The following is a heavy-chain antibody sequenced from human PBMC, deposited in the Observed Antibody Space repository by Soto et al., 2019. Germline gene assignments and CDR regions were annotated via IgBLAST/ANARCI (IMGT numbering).Heavy chain of an antibody. CDR3: ARPDLLEWSMPNYMDV. D-gene: IGHD3-3*01. CDR2: ISSSSSTI. J-gene: IGHJ6*03. CDR1: GLTFSSYS. Sequence: GGSLRLSCAASGLTFSSYSMHWVRQAQGKGLEWVSYISSSSSTIYYADSVKGRFTISRDNAKNSLYLQMNSLRAEDTAVYYCARPDLLEWSMPNYMDVWGKGTTVTVSS. V-gene: IGHV3-48*01.